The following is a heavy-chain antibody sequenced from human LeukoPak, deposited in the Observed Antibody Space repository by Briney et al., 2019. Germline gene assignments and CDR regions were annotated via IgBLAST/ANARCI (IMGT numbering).Heavy chain of an antibody. CDR3: ARYSSSRGHFDY. CDR2: MTGRSGDT. D-gene: IGHD6-13*01. Sequence: GGSLRLSCAASGFIFNNYAMSWVRQAPGKGLQWVSGMTGRSGDTYYADSVKGRFTISRDNSKNTLYLQMNSLRAEDTAVYYCARYSSSRGHFDYWGQGTLVTVSS. V-gene: IGHV3-23*01. CDR1: GFIFNNYA. J-gene: IGHJ4*02.